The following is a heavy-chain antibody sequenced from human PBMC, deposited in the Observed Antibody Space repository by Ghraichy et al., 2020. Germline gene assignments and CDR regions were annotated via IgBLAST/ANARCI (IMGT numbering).Heavy chain of an antibody. V-gene: IGHV3-66*02. Sequence: GGSLRLSCAASGFTVSSNYMTWVRQAPGKRLEWVSVIYSGGSTYYADSVRGRFTISRDNSRNTLYLQMNSLRAEDTAVYYCARGCGGNCSYYFDNWGQGTLVTVSS. CDR2: IYSGGST. CDR1: GFTVSSNY. D-gene: IGHD2-21*01. CDR3: ARGCGGNCSYYFDN. J-gene: IGHJ4*02.